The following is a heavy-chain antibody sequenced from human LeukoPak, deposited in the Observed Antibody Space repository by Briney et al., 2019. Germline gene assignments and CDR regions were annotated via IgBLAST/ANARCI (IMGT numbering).Heavy chain of an antibody. CDR1: GFTFSTYA. CDR2: ISGSGGST. D-gene: IGHD2-15*01. J-gene: IGHJ4*02. Sequence: PGGSLRLSCAASGFTFSTYAMSWVRQAPGKGLEWVSGISGSGGSTYYADSVKGRFTISRDNSKNTLYLQMYSLRAEDTAVYYCAKDQHPYCSGGSCYSFDYWGQGTLVTVSS. CDR3: AKDQHPYCSGGSCYSFDY. V-gene: IGHV3-23*01.